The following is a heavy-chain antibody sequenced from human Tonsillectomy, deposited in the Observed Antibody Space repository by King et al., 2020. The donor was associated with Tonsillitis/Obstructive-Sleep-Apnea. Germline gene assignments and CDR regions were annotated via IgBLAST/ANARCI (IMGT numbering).Heavy chain of an antibody. D-gene: IGHD2-15*01. CDR1: GFTVSNNY. Sequence: VQLVESGGGLIQPGGSLRLSCAASGFTVSNNYMSWVRQAPGKGLEWGSVIYSGGSTYYADSVKGRFTIFRDNSKNTVYLQMNSLRAEDAAVYYCASGYCSGGSCPHYYYMDVWGKGTTVTVS. J-gene: IGHJ6*03. V-gene: IGHV3-53*01. CDR3: ASGYCSGGSCPHYYYMDV. CDR2: IYSGGST.